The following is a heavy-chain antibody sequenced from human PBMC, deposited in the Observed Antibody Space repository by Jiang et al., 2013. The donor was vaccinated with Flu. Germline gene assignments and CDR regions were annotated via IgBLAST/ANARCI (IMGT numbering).Heavy chain of an antibody. V-gene: IGHV1-8*01. CDR1: GYTFTSYD. D-gene: IGHD2-15*01. CDR3: ARIRGRYCSGGSCYSGWFDP. CDR2: MNPNSGNT. J-gene: IGHJ5*02. Sequence: QLVESGAEVKKPGASVKVSCKASGYTFTSYDINWVRQATGQGLEWMGWMNPNSGNTGYAQKFQGRVTMTRNTSISTAYMELSSLRSEDTAVYYCARIRGRYCSGGSCYSGWFDPWGQGTLVTVSS.